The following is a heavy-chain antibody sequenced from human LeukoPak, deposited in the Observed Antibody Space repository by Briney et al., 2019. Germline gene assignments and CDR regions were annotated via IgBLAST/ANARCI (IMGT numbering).Heavy chain of an antibody. CDR2: IYSDGSRT. V-gene: IGHV3-64D*06. D-gene: IGHD6-19*01. CDR1: GFTFSSFA. Sequence: QPGGSQRLSCAASGFTFSSFAMHWVRQAPGKGLEYLSAIYSDGSRTYYADSVKGRFTISRDNSKNTLYFEMSSLRVEDTAVYYCVKSPGSGWPVWGQGTLLTVSS. J-gene: IGHJ4*02. CDR3: VKSPGSGWPV.